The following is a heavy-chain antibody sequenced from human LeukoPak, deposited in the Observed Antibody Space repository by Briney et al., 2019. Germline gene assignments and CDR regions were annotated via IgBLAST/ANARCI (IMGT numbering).Heavy chain of an antibody. Sequence: GGSLTLSCEASGFTVSTNYMNWVRQAPGKGLEWVSILYSGGTTYYAESVKVRFTVTRDNSKNILYLHIDNLRVEDTAVYYCARVGDHYHWYLDLWGRGARVTASS. D-gene: IGHD3-10*01. CDR1: GFTVSTNY. CDR2: LYSGGTT. CDR3: ARVGDHYHWYLDL. V-gene: IGHV3-53*01. J-gene: IGHJ2*01.